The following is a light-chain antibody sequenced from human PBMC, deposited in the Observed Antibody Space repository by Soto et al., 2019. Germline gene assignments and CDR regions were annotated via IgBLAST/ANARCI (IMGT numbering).Light chain of an antibody. Sequence: EIVVTQSPATLSVSPGERATLSCRASQSVGNNFDWYQHNPGQAPRLLIFATSTRATVVPARFSGSGSGTEFTLTISSLQSEDFEVYYCLQYGDWPLTFGGGAKVEIE. CDR2: ATS. CDR1: QSVGNN. V-gene: IGKV3-15*01. J-gene: IGKJ4*01. CDR3: LQYGDWPLT.